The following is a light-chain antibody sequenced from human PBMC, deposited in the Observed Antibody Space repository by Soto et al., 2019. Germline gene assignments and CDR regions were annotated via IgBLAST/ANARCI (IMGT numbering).Light chain of an antibody. Sequence: EIVMTQSPATLSVSPGERAILSCRASKSVSNNLAWYQHKPGQAPRLLIYGASTRATGIPARFSGSGSGTEFTLSISSLQSEHFAIYYCQQYNNWPPLTFGGGTKVEIK. J-gene: IGKJ4*01. CDR3: QQYNNWPPLT. CDR2: GAS. V-gene: IGKV3-15*01. CDR1: KSVSNN.